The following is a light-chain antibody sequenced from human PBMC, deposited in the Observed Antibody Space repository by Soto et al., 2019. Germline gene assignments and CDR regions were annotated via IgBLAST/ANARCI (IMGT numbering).Light chain of an antibody. CDR3: SSYTTVPSPQWV. CDR1: SSDLGGLNY. J-gene: IGLJ3*02. V-gene: IGLV2-14*01. Sequence: QSALTQPASVSGSPGQSITIPCSGRSSDLGGLNYVSWYQQHPGKVPKLIIYKVDNRPSGISDRFSASKSRNTASLTISGLPSEDEDHYYCSSYTTVPSPQWVFAGGTKLTVL. CDR2: KVD.